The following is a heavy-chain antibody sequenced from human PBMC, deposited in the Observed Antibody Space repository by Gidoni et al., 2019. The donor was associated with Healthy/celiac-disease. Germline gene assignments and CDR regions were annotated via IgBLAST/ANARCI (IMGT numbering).Heavy chain of an antibody. CDR2: TYPGDSDT. CDR1: GYSFTSYW. D-gene: IGHD2-15*01. V-gene: IGHV5-51*01. Sequence: EVQLVQSGAEVKKPGEALKISCKGSGYSFTSYWIGWVRQMPGKGLEWMGFTYPGDSDTSYSPSFQGQVTISADTSIRTAYLQWSSLKASYTAIYYCVRSRYCSGGSCSPIDYWGQGTLVTVSS. J-gene: IGHJ4*02. CDR3: VRSRYCSGGSCSPIDY.